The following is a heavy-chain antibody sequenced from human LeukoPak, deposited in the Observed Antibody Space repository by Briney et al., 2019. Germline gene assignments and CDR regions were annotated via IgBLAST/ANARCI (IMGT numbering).Heavy chain of an antibody. CDR3: ARESHCSSTSCYLFDY. CDR2: TNPKSGGN. Sequence: GASVKVSFKSSGYTFTCYYMHWVRQAPGQGLEWMGCTNPKSGGNSYAQKFQGSVNITRDTPISTAYMELSRLRSDDTAVYYCARESHCSSTSCYLFDYWGQGTLVTVSS. J-gene: IGHJ4*02. CDR1: GYTFTCYY. V-gene: IGHV1-2*02. D-gene: IGHD2-2*01.